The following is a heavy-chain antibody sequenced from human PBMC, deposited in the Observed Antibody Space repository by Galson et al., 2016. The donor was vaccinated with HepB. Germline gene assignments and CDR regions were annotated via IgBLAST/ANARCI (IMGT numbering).Heavy chain of an antibody. CDR3: ARGGDPGTLITVFGVVIPSSYYIDV. CDR2: IYSGGST. Sequence: SLRLSCAVSGFIVNNNYMSWVRQAPGKGLEWVSVIYSGGSTYYADSVRGRFTISREKSENTLYLQLNTLRAEDTAVYYCARGGDPGTLITVFGVVIPSSYYIDVWGKGTTVTVSS. D-gene: IGHD3-3*01. J-gene: IGHJ6*03. CDR1: GFIVNNNY. V-gene: IGHV3-53*01.